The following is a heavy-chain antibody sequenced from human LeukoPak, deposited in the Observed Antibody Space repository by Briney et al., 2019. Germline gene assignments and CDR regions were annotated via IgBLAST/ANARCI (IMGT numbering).Heavy chain of an antibody. CDR2: INPNSGGV. D-gene: IGHD6-6*01. CDR1: GYTFTAYY. CDR3: ARGGSGSSFDY. Sequence: ASVEVSCKTSGYTFTAYYIRWVRQAPGQGLEWMGWINPNSGGVDHAQSFQGRVTLTRDTSISTAYMELSRLRSDDTAVYYCARGGSGSSFDYWGQGTLVTVPS. V-gene: IGHV1-2*02. J-gene: IGHJ4*02.